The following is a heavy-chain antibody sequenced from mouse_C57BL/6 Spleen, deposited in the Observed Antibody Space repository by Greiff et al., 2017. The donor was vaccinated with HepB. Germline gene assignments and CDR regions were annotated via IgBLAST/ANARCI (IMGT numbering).Heavy chain of an antibody. J-gene: IGHJ2*01. CDR2: IYPGSGST. D-gene: IGHD2-5*01. Sequence: QVQLKQSGAELVKPGASVKMSCKASGYTFTSYWITWVKQRPGQGLEWIGDIYPGSGSTNYNEKFKSKATLTVDTSSSTAYMQLSSLTSEDSAVYYCARTVFFSNPYFDYWGQGTTLTVSS. CDR1: GYTFTSYW. CDR3: ARTVFFSNPYFDY. V-gene: IGHV1-55*01.